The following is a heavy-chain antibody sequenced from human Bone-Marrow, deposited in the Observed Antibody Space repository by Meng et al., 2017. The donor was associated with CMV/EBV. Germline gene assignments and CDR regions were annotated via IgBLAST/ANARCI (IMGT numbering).Heavy chain of an antibody. CDR3: AKEVGNGRYRNAFDI. D-gene: IGHD1-26*01. CDR1: GFTFSSYD. J-gene: IGHJ3*02. V-gene: IGHV3-30*02. Sequence: GGSLRLSCAASGFTFSSYDMRWVRQAPGKGLEWVAFIWYDGSNKYYADSVKGRFTISRDNSKNTLYLQMNSLRAEDTAVYYCAKEVGNGRYRNAFDIWGQGTMVTVSS. CDR2: IWYDGSNK.